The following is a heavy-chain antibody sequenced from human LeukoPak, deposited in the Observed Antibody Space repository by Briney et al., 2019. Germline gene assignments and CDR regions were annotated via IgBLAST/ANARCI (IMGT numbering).Heavy chain of an antibody. CDR2: IRYDGSNK. CDR1: GFTFSSYA. V-gene: IGHV3-30*02. D-gene: IGHD3-10*01. J-gene: IGHJ4*02. CDR3: AKDRGFGELYSYFDC. Sequence: GGSLRLSCAASGFTFSSYAMHWVRQAPGKGLEWVAFIRYDGSNKYYADSVKGRFTISRDNSKNTLYLQMNSLRAEDTAVYYCAKDRGFGELYSYFDCWGQGTLVTVSS.